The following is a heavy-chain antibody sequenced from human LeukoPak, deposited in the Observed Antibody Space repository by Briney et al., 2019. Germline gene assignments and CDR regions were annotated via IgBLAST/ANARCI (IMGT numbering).Heavy chain of an antibody. J-gene: IGHJ4*02. V-gene: IGHV3-30*18. Sequence: GGSLRLSCAASGFTFSSYGMHWVRQAPGKGLEWVAVISYDGSNKYYADSVKGRFTTSRDNSKNTLYLQMNSLRAEDTAVYYCAKLTVGDYAFDYWGQGTLVTVSS. CDR3: AKLTVGDYAFDY. CDR1: GFTFSSYG. CDR2: ISYDGSNK. D-gene: IGHD3-16*01.